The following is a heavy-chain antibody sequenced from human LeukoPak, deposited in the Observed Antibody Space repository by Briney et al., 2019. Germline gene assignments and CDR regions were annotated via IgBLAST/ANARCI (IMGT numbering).Heavy chain of an antibody. CDR2: ISSSGSTI. V-gene: IGHV3-48*03. D-gene: IGHD2-2*02. CDR1: GFTFSSYE. J-gene: IGHJ4*02. Sequence: PGGSLRLSCAASGFTFSSYEMNWVRQAPGKGLEWVSYISSSGSTIYYADSVKGRFTISRDNAKNSLYLQMNSLRAEDTAVYYCARDFVCSSTSCYRVTNYFDYWGQGTLVTVSS. CDR3: ARDFVCSSTSCYRVTNYFDY.